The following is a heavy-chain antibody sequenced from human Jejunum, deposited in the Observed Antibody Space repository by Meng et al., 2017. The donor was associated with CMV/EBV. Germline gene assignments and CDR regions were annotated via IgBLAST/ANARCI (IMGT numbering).Heavy chain of an antibody. CDR3: AREGVSDSFDF. Sequence: SCAASGFTFNNYYMHWVRQAPGKGLVWVSRINSDGFSTTYADSVKDRFTISRDNAKNTSYLQMNSLTADDTGVYYCAREGVSDSFDFWGQGTLVTVSS. V-gene: IGHV3-74*03. CDR1: GFTFNNYY. CDR2: INSDGFST. J-gene: IGHJ4*02. D-gene: IGHD5/OR15-5a*01.